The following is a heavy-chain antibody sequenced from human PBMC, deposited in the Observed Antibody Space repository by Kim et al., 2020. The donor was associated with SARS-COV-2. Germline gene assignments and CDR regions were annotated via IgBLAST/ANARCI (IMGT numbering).Heavy chain of an antibody. V-gene: IGHV3-21*01. Sequence: GGSLRLSCAASGFTFSSYSMNWVRQAPGKGLEWVSSISSSSSYIYYADSVKGRFTISRDNAKNSLYLQMNSLRAEDTAVYYCARDPSTWIQLWSNSEHVQTDYWGQGTLVTVSS. CDR2: ISSSSSYI. J-gene: IGHJ4*02. CDR3: ARDPSTWIQLWSNSEHVQTDY. CDR1: GFTFSSYS. D-gene: IGHD5-18*01.